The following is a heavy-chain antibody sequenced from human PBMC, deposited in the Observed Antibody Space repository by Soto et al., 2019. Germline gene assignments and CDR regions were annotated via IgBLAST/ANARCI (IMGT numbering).Heavy chain of an antibody. J-gene: IGHJ4*02. Sequence: QVQLVQSGAEVKKPGASVKVSCKASGYIFTNYYIHWVRQAPGQGLEWMAIINPLPTSGSTNYAQEFQGRVTVTRDTSTSTVYXELNSLRSDDTAIYYCARDLAAAAYWGQGTLVTVSS. D-gene: IGHD6-13*01. CDR1: GYIFTNYY. V-gene: IGHV1-46*01. CDR3: ARDLAAAAY. CDR2: INPLPTSGST.